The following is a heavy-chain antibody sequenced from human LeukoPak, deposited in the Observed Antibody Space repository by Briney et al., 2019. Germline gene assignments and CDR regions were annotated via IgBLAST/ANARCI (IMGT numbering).Heavy chain of an antibody. D-gene: IGHD4-23*01. CDR3: ARGHPWTLYGGKHPYVY. Sequence: SETLSLTCAVYGGSFSGYYWSWIRQPPGKGLEWIGEINHSGSTNYNPSLKGRVTISVDTSKNQFSLKLSSVTAADTAVYYCARGHPWTLYGGKHPYVYWGQGTLVTVSS. V-gene: IGHV4-34*01. CDR1: GGSFSGYY. CDR2: INHSGST. J-gene: IGHJ4*02.